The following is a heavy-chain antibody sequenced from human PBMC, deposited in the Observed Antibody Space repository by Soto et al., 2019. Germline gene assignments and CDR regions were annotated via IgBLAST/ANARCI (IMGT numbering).Heavy chain of an antibody. CDR1: GFTFSSYA. J-gene: IGHJ4*02. Sequence: EVQVLESGGDLVQPGGSLRLSCAAVSGFTFSSYALAWVRQAPGKGLEWVSSISRSGDTTDYADSVKGGFTVSRDNSRRTLYLQMDSLRAEDTAVYYCANDISVNGRGRGYWGQGTLVTVSS. V-gene: IGHV3-23*01. D-gene: IGHD6-19*01. CDR2: ISRSGDTT. CDR3: ANDISVNGRGRGY.